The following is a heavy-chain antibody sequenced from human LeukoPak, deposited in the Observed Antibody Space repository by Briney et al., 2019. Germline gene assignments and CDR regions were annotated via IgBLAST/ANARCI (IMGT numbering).Heavy chain of an antibody. CDR1: GGSISSSSYY. D-gene: IGHD2-2*01. CDR2: IYYAGST. J-gene: IGHJ2*01. Sequence: SESLSLTCSVSGGSISSSSYYWGWIRQPPGKGLEWIGSIYYAGSTYYNPSLKSRVTMLVDTSRNQFSLKLSSVTAADTAVYYCERGAWIVVLPGRGYFDLWGRGTLVTVSS. CDR3: ERGAWIVVLPGRGYFDL. V-gene: IGHV4-39*07.